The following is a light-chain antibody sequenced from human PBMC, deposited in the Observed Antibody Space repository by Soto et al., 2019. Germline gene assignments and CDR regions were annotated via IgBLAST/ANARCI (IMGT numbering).Light chain of an antibody. CDR3: SSYTRRSTLV. Sequence: LTQPASVSGSPGQSITISCTGTSSDVGGYNYVSWYQQHPGKAPKLMIYEVTNRPSGVSNRFSGSKSGNTASLTISGLQAEDEADYYCSSYTRRSTLVFGTGTKVPLL. V-gene: IGLV2-14*01. J-gene: IGLJ1*01. CDR2: EVT. CDR1: SSDVGGYNY.